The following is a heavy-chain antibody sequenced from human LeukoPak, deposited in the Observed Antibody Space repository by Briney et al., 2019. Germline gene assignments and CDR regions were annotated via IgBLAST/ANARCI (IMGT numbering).Heavy chain of an antibody. Sequence: SETLSLTCAVYGGSFSGYYWSWIRQPPGKGLEWIGEINHSGSTNYNPSLKSRVTISVDTSKNQFSLKLSSVTAADTAVYYCARVWQWLVPEWSQGTLVTVSS. CDR2: INHSGST. D-gene: IGHD6-19*01. CDR3: ARVWQWLVPE. J-gene: IGHJ4*02. CDR1: GGSFSGYY. V-gene: IGHV4-34*01.